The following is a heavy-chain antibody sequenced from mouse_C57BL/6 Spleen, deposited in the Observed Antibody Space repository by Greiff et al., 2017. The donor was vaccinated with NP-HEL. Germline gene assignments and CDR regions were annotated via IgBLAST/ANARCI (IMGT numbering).Heavy chain of an antibody. D-gene: IGHD2-2*01. J-gene: IGHJ3*01. V-gene: IGHV1-66*01. Sequence: QVQLQQSGPELVKPGASVKISCKASGYSFTSYYIHWVKQRPGQGLEWIGWIYPGSGNTKYNEKFKGKATLTADTSSSTAYMQLSSLTSEDSAVYYCASGMVTTGAWFAYWGQGTLVTVSA. CDR1: GYSFTSYY. CDR3: ASGMVTTGAWFAY. CDR2: IYPGSGNT.